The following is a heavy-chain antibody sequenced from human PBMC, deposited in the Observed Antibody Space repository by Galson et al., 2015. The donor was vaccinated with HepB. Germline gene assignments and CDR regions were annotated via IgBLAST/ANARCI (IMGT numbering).Heavy chain of an antibody. CDR3: AAGIQLWLLPDY. CDR2: IVVGSSNT. J-gene: IGHJ4*02. V-gene: IGHV1-58*01. CDR1: GFTFTSSA. D-gene: IGHD5-18*01. Sequence: SVKVSCKASGFTFTSSAVQWVRQARGQRLEWIGWIVVGSSNTNYAQKFQERVTITRDMSTSTAYMELSSLRSEDTAVYYCAAGIQLWLLPDYWGQGTLVTVSS.